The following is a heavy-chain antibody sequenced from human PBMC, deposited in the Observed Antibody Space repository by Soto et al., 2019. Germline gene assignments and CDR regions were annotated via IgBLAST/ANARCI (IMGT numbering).Heavy chain of an antibody. CDR3: ARDRYCSGGSCGPPDG. Sequence: SVKVSCKASGGTFSSYAISWVRQAPGQGLEWMGGIIPIFGTANYAQKFQGRVTITADESTSTAYMELSSLRSEDTAVYYCARDRYCSGGSCGPPDGGGQGTLVTVSS. V-gene: IGHV1-69*13. CDR2: IIPIFGTA. D-gene: IGHD2-15*01. CDR1: GGTFSSYA. J-gene: IGHJ4*02.